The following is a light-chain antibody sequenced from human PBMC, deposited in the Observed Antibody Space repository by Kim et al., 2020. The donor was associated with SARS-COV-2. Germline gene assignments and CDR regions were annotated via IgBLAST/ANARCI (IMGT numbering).Light chain of an antibody. CDR2: DDD. V-gene: IGLV1-40*01. Sequence: QMVTISCAGSSSNIGAGFYVHWYQQLPGIAPKLLIYDDDKRPSGVPDRFSGSKSGTSASLAITGLQAEDEADYYCQSFDTSLSGSVFGGGTQLTVL. CDR3: QSFDTSLSGSV. J-gene: IGLJ2*01. CDR1: SSNIGAGFY.